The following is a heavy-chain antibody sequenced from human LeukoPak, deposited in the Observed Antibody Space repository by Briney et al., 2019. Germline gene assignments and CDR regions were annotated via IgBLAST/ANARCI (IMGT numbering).Heavy chain of an antibody. J-gene: IGHJ6*02. CDR2: INPNSGGT. D-gene: IGHD3-9*01. CDR1: GYTFTGYY. Sequence: GASVNASCKASGYTFTGYYMHWVRQAPGQGLEWMGWINPNSGGTNYAQKFQGRVTMTRDTSISTAYMELSRLRSDDTAVYYCARDFYDILTGYYYYGMDVWGQGTTVTVSS. V-gene: IGHV1-2*02. CDR3: ARDFYDILTGYYYYGMDV.